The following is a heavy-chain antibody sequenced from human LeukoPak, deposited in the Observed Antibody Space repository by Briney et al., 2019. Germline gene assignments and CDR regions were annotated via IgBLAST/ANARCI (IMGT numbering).Heavy chain of an antibody. Sequence: GESLKISCKGSGYSFNSYWIGWVRQMPGKGLEWMGIIYPGDSDTRYSPSFQGQVTISADKSINTAYLQWSSLKASDTAMYYCARHQIVGATRSPFDYWGQGTLVTVSS. CDR1: GYSFNSYW. J-gene: IGHJ4*02. V-gene: IGHV5-51*01. CDR3: ARHQIVGATRSPFDY. D-gene: IGHD1-26*01. CDR2: IYPGDSDT.